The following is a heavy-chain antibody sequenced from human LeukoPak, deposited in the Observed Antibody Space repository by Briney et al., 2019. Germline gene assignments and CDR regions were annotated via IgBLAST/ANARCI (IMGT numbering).Heavy chain of an antibody. V-gene: IGHV3-74*01. Sequence: PRGSLRLSCAASGFTFSSYWMHWVRQAPGKGLVWVSRINSDGSSTTYADSVKGRFTISRDNAKNSLYLQMNSLRAEDTAVYYCARGGIVVVPAYYWGQGTLVTVSS. D-gene: IGHD2-2*01. CDR2: INSDGSST. CDR3: ARGGIVVVPAYY. J-gene: IGHJ4*02. CDR1: GFTFSSYW.